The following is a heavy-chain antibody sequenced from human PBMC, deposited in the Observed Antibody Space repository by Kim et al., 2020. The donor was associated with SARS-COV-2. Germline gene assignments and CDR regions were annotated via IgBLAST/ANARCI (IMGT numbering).Heavy chain of an antibody. J-gene: IGHJ4*02. CDR2: INAGNGDT. CDR1: GYTFTSYA. V-gene: IGHV1-3*01. D-gene: IGHD3-16*01. CDR3: ARAADYVWALPEDY. Sequence: ASVKVSCKASGYTFTSYALHWVRQAPGQRLEWMGWINAGNGDTKYSQQFQGRVTITRDTSACTVYMELSSLRSEDTTVYYCARAADYVWALPEDYWGQGTLVTVSS.